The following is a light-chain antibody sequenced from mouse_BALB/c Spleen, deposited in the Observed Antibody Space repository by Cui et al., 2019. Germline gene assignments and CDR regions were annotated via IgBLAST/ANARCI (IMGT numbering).Light chain of an antibody. CDR1: HSMSNN. V-gene: IGKV5-43*01. Sequence: DIVLTQSPATLSVTPGDSVSFSCRASHSMSNNLHWYKQKSHESPRLLIKDASQSSSGIPSGFSGSGKGTDFPLSINSVGTENFGMYFCQQSNSWPHTFGGGTKLEIK. CDR3: QQSNSWPHT. J-gene: IGKJ2*01. CDR2: DAS.